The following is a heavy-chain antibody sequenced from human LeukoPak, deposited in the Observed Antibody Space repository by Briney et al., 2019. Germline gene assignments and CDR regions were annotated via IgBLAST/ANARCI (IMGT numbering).Heavy chain of an antibody. J-gene: IGHJ6*03. V-gene: IGHV1-2*02. CDR2: INPNSGGT. CDR3: ASMTEWVVTAAMPDGYYYYMDV. D-gene: IGHD2-2*01. CDR1: GYTFTGYY. Sequence: ASVKVSCKASGYTFTGYYMHWVRQAPGQGLEWMGWINPNSGGTNYAQKFQGRVTMTRDTSISTAYMELSRLRSDDTAVYYCASMTEWVVTAAMPDGYYYYMDVWGKGTTVTVSS.